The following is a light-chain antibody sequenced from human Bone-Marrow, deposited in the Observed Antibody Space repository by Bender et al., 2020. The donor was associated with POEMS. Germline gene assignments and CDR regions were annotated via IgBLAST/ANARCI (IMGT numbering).Light chain of an antibody. CDR1: SSDVGSYNL. CDR3: QSYDNSLGGWV. Sequence: QSALTQPASVSGSPGQSITISCTGTSSDVGSYNLVSWYQQHPGQAPKLMIYDVSKRPSGVSNRFSGSKSGNTASLTISGLQAEDEGDYYCQSYDNSLGGWVFGGGTKLTVL. J-gene: IGLJ3*02. V-gene: IGLV2-23*02. CDR2: DVS.